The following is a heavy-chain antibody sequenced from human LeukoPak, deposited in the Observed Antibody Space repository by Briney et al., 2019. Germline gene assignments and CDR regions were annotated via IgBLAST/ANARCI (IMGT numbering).Heavy chain of an antibody. D-gene: IGHD3-10*01. J-gene: IGHJ3*02. CDR1: GYTFTSYG. CDR3: AREIRYYGPGRGDAFDI. Sequence: VASVKVSCKASGYTFTSYGISWVRQAPGQGLEWMGWISAYNGNTNYAQKLQGRVTMTTDTSTSTAYMELRSLRSDDTAVYYCAREIRYYGPGRGDAFDIWGQGTMVTVSS. V-gene: IGHV1-18*01. CDR2: ISAYNGNT.